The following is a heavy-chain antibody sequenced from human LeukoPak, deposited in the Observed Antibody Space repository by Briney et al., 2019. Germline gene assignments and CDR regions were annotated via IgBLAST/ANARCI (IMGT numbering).Heavy chain of an antibody. V-gene: IGHV3-23*01. CDR1: GFTFNSHA. CDR2: ISGSGSNT. D-gene: IGHD6-13*01. Sequence: GGSLRLSCVASGFTFNSHAMSWVRQAPGEGLEWVSGISGSGSNTNNAESVRGRFTISRDNSKNTLYLQMNSLRTEDTAVFYCAKHAGYDSYYALDVWGQGTTVTVSS. J-gene: IGHJ6*02. CDR3: AKHAGYDSYYALDV.